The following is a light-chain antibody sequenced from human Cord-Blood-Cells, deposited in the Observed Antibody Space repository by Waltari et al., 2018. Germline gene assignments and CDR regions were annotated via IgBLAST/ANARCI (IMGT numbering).Light chain of an antibody. CDR2: GAS. CDR1: QSVSSSY. V-gene: IGKV3-20*01. CDR3: QQYGSSPLIT. Sequence: EIVLTQSPGTLSLSPGERATLSCRASQSVSSSYLAWYQQKPGQAPRLLIYGASSRATVIPDRFSGSGSGTDFTLTISRLEPEDFAVYYCQQYGSSPLITFGPGTKVDIK. J-gene: IGKJ3*01.